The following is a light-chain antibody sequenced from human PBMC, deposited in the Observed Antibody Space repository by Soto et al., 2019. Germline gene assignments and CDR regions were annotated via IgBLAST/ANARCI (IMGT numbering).Light chain of an antibody. CDR2: AAS. J-gene: IGKJ3*01. Sequence: DIQMTQSPSSLSASVGDRVTITCRASQTITNYLNWYQHKPGKAPKLLIYAASSLQSGVPSRFSVSGSGTDFTLTISSLPPEDFATYFCQQSHSTPFTFGPGTKVDIK. CDR3: QQSHSTPFT. CDR1: QTITNY. V-gene: IGKV1-39*01.